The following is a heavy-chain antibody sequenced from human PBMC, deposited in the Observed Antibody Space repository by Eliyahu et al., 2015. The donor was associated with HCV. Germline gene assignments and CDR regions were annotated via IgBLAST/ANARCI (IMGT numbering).Heavy chain of an antibody. J-gene: IGHJ4*02. CDR1: GFSFNKAX. D-gene: IGHD5-18*01. Sequence: EVQLVESGGGLVKPGASLRLSCAASGFSFNKAXMNWVRQAPGKGLGWVGRIKSSFDGGSIDYAAPVKGRFTISRDDSKDTVYLQMNSLKVEDTAQYYCVTEDGTRGFSSGFDYWGQGTLVTVST. CDR3: VTEDGTRGFSSGFDY. CDR2: IKSSFDGGSI. V-gene: IGHV3-15*01.